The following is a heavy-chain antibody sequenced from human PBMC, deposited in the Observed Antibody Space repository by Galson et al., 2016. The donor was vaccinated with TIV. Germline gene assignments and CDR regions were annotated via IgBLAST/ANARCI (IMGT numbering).Heavy chain of an antibody. Sequence: SLRLSCASSGFNFGDYAMSWVRQAPGKGLEWVGFIRSKFYGGTTDYAASLEGRVTISRDDSKGIAYLQMISLKTEDTAVYFCARDDFYGGNSFDLWGQGTLVTVSS. CDR1: GFNFGDYA. CDR2: IRSKFYGGTT. D-gene: IGHD4-23*01. CDR3: ARDDFYGGNSFDL. V-gene: IGHV3-49*04. J-gene: IGHJ4*02.